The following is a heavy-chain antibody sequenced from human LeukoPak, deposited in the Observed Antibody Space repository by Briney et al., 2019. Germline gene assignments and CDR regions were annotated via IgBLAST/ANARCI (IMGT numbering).Heavy chain of an antibody. Sequence: TGGSLRLSCAASGFAFSSFAMHWVRQAPGKGLEWVSLISYDGITEDYSDSVKGRFTISRDNFKNTLFLQMNSLRAEDTAVYYCVNWFDPWGQGTLVTVSS. J-gene: IGHJ5*02. CDR1: GFAFSSFA. V-gene: IGHV3-30*04. CDR2: ISYDGITE. CDR3: VNWFDP.